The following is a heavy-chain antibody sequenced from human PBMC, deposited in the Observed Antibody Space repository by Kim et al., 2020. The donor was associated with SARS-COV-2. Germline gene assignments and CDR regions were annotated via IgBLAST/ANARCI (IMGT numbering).Heavy chain of an antibody. Sequence: NYNPALKSRVSMSVDTSKNQFSLNLSSVTAADSAFYYCTRRSYYETWFDPWGQGTLVTVSS. D-gene: IGHD3-22*01. CDR3: TRRSYYETWFDP. V-gene: IGHV4-4*07. J-gene: IGHJ5*02.